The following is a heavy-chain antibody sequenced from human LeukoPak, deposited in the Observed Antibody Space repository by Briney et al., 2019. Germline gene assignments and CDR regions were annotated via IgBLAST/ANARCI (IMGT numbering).Heavy chain of an antibody. V-gene: IGHV3-30*03. J-gene: IGHJ4*02. Sequence: GGSLRLSCAASGFTFSSYGMHWVRQAPGKGLEWVTVISADGRIQYYSDSVKGRFTISRDNSPNTLHLQMNNLRAGDTAVYYCAREFGHDRWYFDYWGQGALVTVSS. CDR1: GFTFSSYG. D-gene: IGHD5-12*01. CDR3: AREFGHDRWYFDY. CDR2: ISADGRIQ.